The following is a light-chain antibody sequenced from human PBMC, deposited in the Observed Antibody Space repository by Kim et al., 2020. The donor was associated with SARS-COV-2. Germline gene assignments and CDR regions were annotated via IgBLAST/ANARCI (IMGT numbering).Light chain of an antibody. Sequence: EVVMTQSPPSLSVSPGDRATLSCRASQSVTNSLAWYQQKPGQAPRLLIYDTSVRATGIPARFSGSGSGTRFTLTISIVQSEDSAVYFCKQYNNWPPFTFGQGTRLEIK. J-gene: IGKJ5*01. CDR3: KQYNNWPPFT. V-gene: IGKV3D-15*03. CDR1: QSVTNS. CDR2: DTS.